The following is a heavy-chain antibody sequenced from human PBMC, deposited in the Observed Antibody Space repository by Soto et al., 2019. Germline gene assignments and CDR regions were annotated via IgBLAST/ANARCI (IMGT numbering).Heavy chain of an antibody. Sequence: SVKVSCQTSGGSFMSQAISWVRQAPGQGPEWMGGIIPFSGTVTYTQRFQGRLTLTADEPTKTAYMELSSLRSEDTAVYYCAIGWYDSYAGFYGKDGPGQGTNVTV. V-gene: IGHV1-69*13. D-gene: IGHD3-22*01. CDR2: IIPFSGTV. J-gene: IGHJ6*02. CDR1: GGSFMSQA. CDR3: AIGWYDSYAGFYGKDG.